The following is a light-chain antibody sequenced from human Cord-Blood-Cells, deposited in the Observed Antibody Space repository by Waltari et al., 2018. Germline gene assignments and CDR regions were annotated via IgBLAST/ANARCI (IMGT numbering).Light chain of an antibody. J-gene: IGKJ1*01. Sequence: DIQMTQSPSSLSASVGDRVTITCRASQSISSYLNWYQQKPGKAPKLLIYAASSLQSGVPSRFSGSGSGTDFTLTISSLQPEEFATDYCQQSDSTPWTFGQGTKVEIK. CDR3: QQSDSTPWT. V-gene: IGKV1-39*01. CDR1: QSISSY. CDR2: AAS.